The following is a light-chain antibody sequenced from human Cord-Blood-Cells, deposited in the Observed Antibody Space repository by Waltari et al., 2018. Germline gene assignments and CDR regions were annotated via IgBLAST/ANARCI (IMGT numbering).Light chain of an antibody. CDR1: QSVSSN. Sequence: ELLMTQSPATLSVSPGERATPTCRASQSVSSNLAWYQQKPGQAPRLLIYGASTRATGIPARFSGSGSGTEFTLTISSLQSEDFAVYYCQQYNNWPYSFGQGTKLEIK. J-gene: IGKJ2*03. CDR2: GAS. CDR3: QQYNNWPYS. V-gene: IGKV3-15*01.